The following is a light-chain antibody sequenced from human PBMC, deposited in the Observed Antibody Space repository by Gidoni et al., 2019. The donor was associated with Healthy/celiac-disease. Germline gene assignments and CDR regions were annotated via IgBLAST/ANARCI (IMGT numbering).Light chain of an antibody. J-gene: IGKJ3*01. CDR2: AAS. Sequence: DIQITQSPSSLSASVGDRVTITCRASQGISNYLAWYQQKPGKVPKLLIYAASTLQSGVPSRFSGSGSGKDFTLTISSLQPEDVATYYCQKYNSAPFTFXXXTKVDIK. CDR3: QKYNSAPFT. CDR1: QGISNY. V-gene: IGKV1-27*01.